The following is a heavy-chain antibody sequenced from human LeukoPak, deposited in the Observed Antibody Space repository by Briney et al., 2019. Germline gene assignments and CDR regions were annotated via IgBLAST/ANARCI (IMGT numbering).Heavy chain of an antibody. V-gene: IGHV4-61*01. Sequence: SETLSLTCTVSGYSISSGYYWSWIRQPPGKGLEWIGYIYYSGSTNYNPSLKSRVTISVDTSKNQFSLKLSSVTAADTAVYYCASLTTFGVVTDYWGQGTLVTVSS. D-gene: IGHD3-3*01. CDR3: ASLTTFGVVTDY. CDR1: GYSISSGYY. CDR2: IYYSGST. J-gene: IGHJ4*02.